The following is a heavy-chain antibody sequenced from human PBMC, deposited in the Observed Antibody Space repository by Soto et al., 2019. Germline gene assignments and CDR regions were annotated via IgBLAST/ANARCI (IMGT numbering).Heavy chain of an antibody. V-gene: IGHV1-2*02. J-gene: IGHJ5*02. CDR3: AREGWAALTHNNWFDP. Sequence: ASVRVSCKASGYAFTAYYMHWVRQARGQGLEWMGWINPNSGGTNYAQKFQGRVTMTRDTSISTAYMELSRLRSDDTAVYYCAREGWAALTHNNWFDPWGQGTLVTVSS. CDR2: INPNSGGT. D-gene: IGHD6-6*01. CDR1: GYAFTAYY.